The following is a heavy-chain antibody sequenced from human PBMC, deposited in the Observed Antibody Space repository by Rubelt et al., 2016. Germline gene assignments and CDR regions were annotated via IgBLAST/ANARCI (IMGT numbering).Heavy chain of an antibody. CDR1: GYSFTSYW. J-gene: IGHJ3*02. Sequence: EVQLVQSGAEVQKPGESLKISCKGSGYSFTSYWIGWVRQMPGKGLEWMVIIKTGASDTRYSPSFQGQVTISADKSISTAYLQWSSLKASDTAMYYCASLSSSSHDAFDIWGQGTMVTVSS. CDR2: IKTGASDT. CDR3: ASLSSSSHDAFDI. V-gene: IGHV5-51*01. D-gene: IGHD6-6*01.